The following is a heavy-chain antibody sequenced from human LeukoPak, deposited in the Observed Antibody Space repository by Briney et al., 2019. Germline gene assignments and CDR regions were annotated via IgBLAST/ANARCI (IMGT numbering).Heavy chain of an antibody. CDR2: IRHDGSNK. CDR1: GFTFSSYV. Sequence: GGSLRLSCAASGFTFSSYVIHWVRQAPGKGLEWVAFIRHDGSNKYYADSVKGRFTISRDNSKNTLYVQMNSLRAEDTAVYYCAKDRDQGYYYFDYWGQGTLVTVSS. J-gene: IGHJ4*02. D-gene: IGHD1-26*01. CDR3: AKDRDQGYYYFDY. V-gene: IGHV3-30*02.